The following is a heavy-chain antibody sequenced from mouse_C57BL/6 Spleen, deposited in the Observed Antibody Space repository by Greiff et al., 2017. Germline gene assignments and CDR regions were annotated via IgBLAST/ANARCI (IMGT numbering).Heavy chain of an antibody. J-gene: IGHJ2*01. D-gene: IGHD2-1*01. V-gene: IGHV1-7*01. CDR3: AILDLLKFDY. CDR2: INPSSGYT. CDR1: GYTFTSYW. Sequence: QVQLQQSGAELAKPGASVKLSCKASGYTFTSYWMHWVKQRPGQGLEWIGYINPSSGYTKYNQKFKDKATLTADKSSSTAYMQLSSLTYEDSAVYSCAILDLLKFDYWGTGTTLTVSS.